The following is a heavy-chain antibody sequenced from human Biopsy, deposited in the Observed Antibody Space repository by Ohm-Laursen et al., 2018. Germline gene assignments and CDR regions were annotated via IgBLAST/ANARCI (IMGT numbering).Heavy chain of an antibody. CDR3: AHSMGRGYNM. J-gene: IGHJ3*02. CDR2: IDGSGRSP. Sequence: SLRLSCTASGFTFSSYGVAWVRQAPGKGLEWVSGIDGSGRSPSYADSVKDRFTISRDNSKSTVYLQMNSLRAEDSAVHYCAHSMGRGYNMWGQGTMVTVSS. V-gene: IGHV3-23*01. CDR1: GFTFSSYG. D-gene: IGHD3-10*01.